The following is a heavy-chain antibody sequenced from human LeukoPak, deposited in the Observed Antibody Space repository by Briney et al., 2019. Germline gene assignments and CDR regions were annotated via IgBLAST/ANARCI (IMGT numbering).Heavy chain of an antibody. D-gene: IGHD5-18*01. Sequence: GGSLRLSCAASGFTFSSYWMHWVRQAPGKGLEWVSGISGSGGSTYYSDSAKGRFTISRDNSNNTLYLQMNSLRAEDTAVYYCAKGAASRGYTYVANWGQGTLVTVSS. CDR1: GFTFSSYW. CDR3: AKGAASRGYTYVAN. CDR2: ISGSGGST. V-gene: IGHV3-23*01. J-gene: IGHJ4*02.